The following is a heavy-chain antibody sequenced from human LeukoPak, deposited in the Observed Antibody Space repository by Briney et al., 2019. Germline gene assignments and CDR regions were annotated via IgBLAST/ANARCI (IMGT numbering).Heavy chain of an antibody. CDR2: ITPNADRT. Sequence: GGSLTLSCAASGFTFGSYGMIWLGQAPGKGLEWVSYITPNADRTSYADSVGGRFTISRDNPRHTLYMQMHSLRDEDTAVYYCAIMHGYYDGSGYWVQWGQGSLATV. D-gene: IGHD3-22*01. CDR3: AIMHGYYDGSGYWVQ. CDR1: GFTFGSYG. J-gene: IGHJ1*01. V-gene: IGHV3-23*01.